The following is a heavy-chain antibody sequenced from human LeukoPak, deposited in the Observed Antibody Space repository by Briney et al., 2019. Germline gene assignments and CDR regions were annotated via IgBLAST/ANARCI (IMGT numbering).Heavy chain of an antibody. Sequence: WASVKVSCKVSGYTLTELSMHWVRQAPGKGLEWMGGFDPEDGETIYAQKFQGRVTMTRNTSISTAYMELSSLRSEDTAVYYCARGLDRIYYYYGMDVWGQGTTVTVSS. CDR1: GYTLTELS. D-gene: IGHD2/OR15-2a*01. CDR3: ARGLDRIYYYYGMDV. CDR2: FDPEDGET. V-gene: IGHV1-24*01. J-gene: IGHJ6*02.